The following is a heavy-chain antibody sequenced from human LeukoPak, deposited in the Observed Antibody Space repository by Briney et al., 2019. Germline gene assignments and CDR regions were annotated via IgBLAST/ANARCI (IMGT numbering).Heavy chain of an antibody. CDR1: GGSISSGGYS. D-gene: IGHD6-13*01. CDR2: INHSGST. Sequence: SETLSLTCAVSGGSISSGGYSWSWIRQPPGKGLEWIGEINHSGSTNYNPSLKSRVTISVDTSKNQFSLKLSSVTAADTAVYYCARGGGIAAAGHFDYWGQGTLVTVSS. J-gene: IGHJ4*02. V-gene: IGHV4-34*01. CDR3: ARGGGIAAAGHFDY.